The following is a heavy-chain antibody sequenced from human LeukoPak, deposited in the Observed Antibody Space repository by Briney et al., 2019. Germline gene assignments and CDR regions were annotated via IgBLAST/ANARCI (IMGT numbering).Heavy chain of an antibody. Sequence: GGSLKISWKGSGYSFTSYWVGWVRQMPGKGLGGMGIIYPGDSDTRYSPSFQAQLTISADNSISTAYLQWSSLKASDTAMYYCARGGYVGFFDYWGQGTLVTVSS. CDR3: ARGGYVGFFDY. CDR1: GYSFTSYW. J-gene: IGHJ4*02. V-gene: IGHV5-51*01. CDR2: IYPGDSDT. D-gene: IGHD5-12*01.